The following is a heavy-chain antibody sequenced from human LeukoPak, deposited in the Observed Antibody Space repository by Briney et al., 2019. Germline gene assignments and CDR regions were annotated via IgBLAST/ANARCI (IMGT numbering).Heavy chain of an antibody. Sequence: GGSLRLSCAASGFTVSSNYMSWVRQAPGKGLEWVANIKLDGSEKNYVDSVKGRFTTSRDNTKNSLYLQMNSLRAEDTAVFYCARDQYDTWSRRGNFDSWGQGTLVIVSS. CDR2: IKLDGSEK. CDR3: ARDQYDTWSRRGNFDS. D-gene: IGHD3-3*01. CDR1: GFTVSSNY. J-gene: IGHJ4*02. V-gene: IGHV3-7*03.